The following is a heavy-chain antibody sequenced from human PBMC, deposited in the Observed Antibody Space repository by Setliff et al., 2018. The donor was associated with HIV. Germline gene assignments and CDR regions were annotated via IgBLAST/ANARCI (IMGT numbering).Heavy chain of an antibody. V-gene: IGHV4-4*09. D-gene: IGHD2-15*01. J-gene: IGHJ6*03. CDR2: IFTSGDT. CDR3: AREGWSDHYYYYMDV. CDR1: GVSISNYY. Sequence: SETLSLTCTVSGVSISNYYWNWIRQPPGKGLEWIGYIFTSGDTNYNPSLRSRVTLSVDTSKNQFSLKLNSVTAADTAVYYCAREGWSDHYYYYMDVWDKGTTVTVSS.